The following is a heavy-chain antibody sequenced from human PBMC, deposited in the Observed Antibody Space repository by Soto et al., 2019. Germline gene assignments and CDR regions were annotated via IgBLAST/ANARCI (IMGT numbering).Heavy chain of an antibody. CDR3: ARVGLAAAGKTDFDY. V-gene: IGHV1-69*02. CDR1: GGTFSSYT. Sequence: QVQLVQSGAEVKKPGSSVKVSCKASGGTFSSYTISWVRQAPGQGLEWMGRIIPILGIANYAQKFQVRGTITADKSTSTAYRELRSLGSGDTAVYYCARVGLAAAGKTDFDYWGQGTLVTVSS. D-gene: IGHD6-25*01. CDR2: IIPILGIA. J-gene: IGHJ4*02.